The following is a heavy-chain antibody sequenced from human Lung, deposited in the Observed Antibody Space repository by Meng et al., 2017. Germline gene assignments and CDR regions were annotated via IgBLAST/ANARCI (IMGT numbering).Heavy chain of an antibody. CDR1: GGSFSDYY. D-gene: IGHD4-11*01. Sequence: QVPQQKWGAGPLKASATLSLTCVVSGGSFSDYYWSWIRQPPGKGLEWIWEINHSGSTNYNPSLESRATISVDTSQNNLSLKLSSVTAADSAVYYCARGPTTMAHDFDYWGQGTLVTVSS. V-gene: IGHV4-34*01. CDR3: ARGPTTMAHDFDY. CDR2: INHSGST. J-gene: IGHJ4*02.